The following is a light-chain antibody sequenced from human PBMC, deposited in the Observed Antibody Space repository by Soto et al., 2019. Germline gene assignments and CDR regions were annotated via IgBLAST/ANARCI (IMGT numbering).Light chain of an antibody. V-gene: IGKV3-20*01. CDR3: QQYGGSPLT. J-gene: IGKJ4*01. Sequence: ELVLTQSPGTLSLSPGERATLSCRASQSVTSTYLAWYQQKPGQAPRLLIYGASNRVTGIPDRFTGSGSGTDCTLTISRLEPADFAVYYWQQYGGSPLTFGGGTKVEIK. CDR1: QSVTSTY. CDR2: GAS.